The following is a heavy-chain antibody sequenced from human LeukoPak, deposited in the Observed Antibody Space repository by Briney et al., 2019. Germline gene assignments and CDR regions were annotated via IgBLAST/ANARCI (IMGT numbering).Heavy chain of an antibody. V-gene: IGHV1-69*06. CDR2: IIPIFGTA. CDR3: ARSRGEYDILTGYSPVIDY. Sequence: GASVKVSCKASGGTFSSYAISWVRQAPGQGLEWMGGIIPIFGTANYAQKFQGRVTITADKSTSTAYMELSSLRSEDTAVYYCARSRGEYDILTGYSPVIDYWGQGTLVTVSS. J-gene: IGHJ4*02. CDR1: GGTFSSYA. D-gene: IGHD3-9*01.